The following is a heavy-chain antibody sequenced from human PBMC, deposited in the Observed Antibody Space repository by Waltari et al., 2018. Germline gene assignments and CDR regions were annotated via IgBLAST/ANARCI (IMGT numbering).Heavy chain of an antibody. J-gene: IGHJ4*02. CDR1: GGSFSGYY. Sequence: QVQLQQWGAGLLKPSETLSLTCAVSGGSFSGYYWSWIRQPPGKGLEWIGEINHSGSTNYNPSLKSRVTISVDTSKNQFSLKLSSVTAADTAVYYCARGRGAAGNDFDYWGQGTLVTVSS. D-gene: IGHD6-19*01. CDR3: ARGRGAAGNDFDY. V-gene: IGHV4-34*01. CDR2: INHSGST.